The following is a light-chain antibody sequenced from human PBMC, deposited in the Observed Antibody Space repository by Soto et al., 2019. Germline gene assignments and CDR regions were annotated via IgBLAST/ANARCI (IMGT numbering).Light chain of an antibody. J-gene: IGKJ2*01. CDR2: GTS. CDR3: QRFGNSPMYA. V-gene: IGKV3-20*01. CDR1: RSVSSPY. Sequence: EVVLTQSPGTLSLSPGDRATLSCRASRSVSSPYLAWYQQKPGQAPRLLIYGTSSRATGTPDRFIGSGSGTDFTLTISRLEPEDFAGYYCQRFGNSPMYAFGQGTKLEI.